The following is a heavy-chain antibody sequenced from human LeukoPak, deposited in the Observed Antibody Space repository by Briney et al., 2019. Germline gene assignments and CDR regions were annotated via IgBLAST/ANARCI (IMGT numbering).Heavy chain of an antibody. Sequence: SETLSLTCAVKGGSFRGYYWTWIRQPPGKGLEWLGEANHNGGTNYSPSLKSRINISVDTSKNQFSLKLNSVTAADTAVYFCARGIVLTGYASFDYWGQGTPVTVSS. D-gene: IGHD2-8*02. V-gene: IGHV4-34*01. J-gene: IGHJ4*02. CDR1: GGSFRGYY. CDR2: ANHNGGT. CDR3: ARGIVLTGYASFDY.